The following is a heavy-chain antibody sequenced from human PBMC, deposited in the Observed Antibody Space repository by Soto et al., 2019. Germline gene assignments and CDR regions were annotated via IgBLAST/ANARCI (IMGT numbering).Heavy chain of an antibody. CDR1: GFTFSSYG. J-gene: IGHJ4*02. Sequence: QVQLVESGGGVVQPGRSLRLSCAASGFTFSSYGMHWVRQAPGKGLEWVAVIWYDGSNKYYADSVKGRFTISRDNSKNTLYLQMNSLRAEDTVVYYCARIVYGSGSCDYWGQGTLVTVSS. D-gene: IGHD3-10*01. V-gene: IGHV3-33*01. CDR3: ARIVYGSGSCDY. CDR2: IWYDGSNK.